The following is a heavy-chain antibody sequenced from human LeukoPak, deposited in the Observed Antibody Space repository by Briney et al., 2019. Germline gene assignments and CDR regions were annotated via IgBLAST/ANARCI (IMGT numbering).Heavy chain of an antibody. CDR2: ICGSGVIT. Sequence: GGSLRLSCAASGVTFSSYGMSWVRQAPGKGLEWVLPICGSGVITYYAYSVKGRFTISRDNSMNTLYLKMNSLRAEETAVYYCANVDSSGYYYVGYWGQGTLVTVSS. D-gene: IGHD3-22*01. CDR3: ANVDSSGYYYVGY. V-gene: IGHV3-23*01. CDR1: GVTFSSYG. J-gene: IGHJ4*02.